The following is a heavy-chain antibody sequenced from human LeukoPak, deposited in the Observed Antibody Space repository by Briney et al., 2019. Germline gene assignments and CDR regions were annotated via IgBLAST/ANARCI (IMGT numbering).Heavy chain of an antibody. V-gene: IGHV1-69*05. J-gene: IGHJ5*02. Sequence: ASVKVSCKASGGTFSSYAISWVRQAPGQGLEWMGGIIPIFGTANYAQKFQGRVTITTDESTSTAYMELSSLRSEDTAVYYCARDSSSSDWFDPWGQGTLVTVSS. CDR1: GGTFSSYA. CDR2: IIPIFGTA. CDR3: ARDSSSSDWFDP. D-gene: IGHD6-13*01.